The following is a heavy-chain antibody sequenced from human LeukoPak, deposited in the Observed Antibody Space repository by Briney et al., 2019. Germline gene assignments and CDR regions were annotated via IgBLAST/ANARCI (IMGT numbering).Heavy chain of an antibody. D-gene: IGHD5-18*01. CDR1: GFTFSSYE. CDR3: AKGHRRGYSYGPTRDAFDI. J-gene: IGHJ3*02. V-gene: IGHV3-48*03. Sequence: GGSLRLSCAASGFTFSSYEMNWVRQAPGKGLEWVSYISSSGSTIYYADSVKGRFTISRDNAKNSLYLQMNSLRAEDTAVYYCAKGHRRGYSYGPTRDAFDIWGQGTVVTVSS. CDR2: ISSSGSTI.